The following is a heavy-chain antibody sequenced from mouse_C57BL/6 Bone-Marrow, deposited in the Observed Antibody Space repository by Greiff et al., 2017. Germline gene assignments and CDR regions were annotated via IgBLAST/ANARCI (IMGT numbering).Heavy chain of an antibody. CDR3: ASYYYGSSLFAY. D-gene: IGHD1-1*01. CDR1: GFSLTSYG. V-gene: IGHV2-2*01. J-gene: IGHJ3*01. Sequence: QVQLKESGPGLVQPSQSLSITCTVSGFSLTSYGVHWVRQSPGKGLEWLGVIWSGGSTDYNAAFISRLSISKDNSKSQVFFKMNSLQADDTAIYYCASYYYGSSLFAYWGQGTLVTVSA. CDR2: IWSGGST.